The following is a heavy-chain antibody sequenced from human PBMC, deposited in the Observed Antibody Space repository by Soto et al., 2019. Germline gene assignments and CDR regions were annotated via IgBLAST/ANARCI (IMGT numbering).Heavy chain of an antibody. CDR3: VKDSESSGYLTHLDY. Sequence: GGSLRLSCVASGFTFDDYAIHWVRQTPGKGLEWVSGLTWNGEVLGYADSVKGRFTISRGNAKNSLYLEMNSLRPEDTALYYCVKDSESSGYLTHLDYWGQGTLVTVSS. CDR1: GFTFDDYA. J-gene: IGHJ4*02. D-gene: IGHD3-22*01. CDR2: LTWNGEVL. V-gene: IGHV3-9*01.